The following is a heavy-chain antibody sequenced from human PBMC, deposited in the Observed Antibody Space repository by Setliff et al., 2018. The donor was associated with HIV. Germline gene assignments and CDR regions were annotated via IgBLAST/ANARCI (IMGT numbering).Heavy chain of an antibody. J-gene: IGHJ4*02. CDR3: ARIVDTARYFFDY. V-gene: IGHV2-70*18. CDR1: GVSIRTYY. D-gene: IGHD5-18*01. CDR2: TYYGGSTDYNK. Sequence: TLSLTCTVSGVSIRTYYWSWVRQVPGKGLGWIGDTYYGGSTDYNKYYTTSLKTRLTISKDTSKNQVVLTMTNMDPVDTATYYCARIVDTARYFFDYWGQGTLVTVSS.